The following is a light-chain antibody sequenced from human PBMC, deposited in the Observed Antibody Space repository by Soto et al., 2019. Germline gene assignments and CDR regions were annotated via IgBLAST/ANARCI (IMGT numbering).Light chain of an antibody. V-gene: IGLV2-14*03. Sequence: QSALTQPASVSGSPGQSITISCTGTSGHVGGYNFVSWYQQHPGKAPKLMIFDVYIRPSGVSYRISGSKSGNTASLTISGLQAEDEADYYCSSYTTTGTLVFGGGTKLTVL. CDR2: DVY. CDR3: SSYTTTGTLV. J-gene: IGLJ2*01. CDR1: SGHVGGYNF.